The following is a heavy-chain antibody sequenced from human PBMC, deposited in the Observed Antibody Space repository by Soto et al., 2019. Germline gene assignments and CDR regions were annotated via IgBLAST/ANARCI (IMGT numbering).Heavy chain of an antibody. D-gene: IGHD3-9*01. J-gene: IGHJ6*02. CDR3: ASVRDFDWLLYIKAYGMDV. CDR1: GYTFTSYG. CDR2: ISAYNGNT. Sequence: ASVKVSCKASGYTFTSYGISWVRQAPRQGLEWMGWISAYNGNTNYAQKLQGRVTMTTETSTSKAYMELRSLRSDDTAVYYCASVRDFDWLLYIKAYGMDVWGQGTTVTVSS. V-gene: IGHV1-18*04.